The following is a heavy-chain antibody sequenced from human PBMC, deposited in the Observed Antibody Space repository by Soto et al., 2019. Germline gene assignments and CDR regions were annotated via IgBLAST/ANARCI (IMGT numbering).Heavy chain of an antibody. Sequence: GGSLRLSCAASGFTFSSYGMHWVRQAPGKGLEWVAVISYDGSNKYCADSVKGRFTISRDNSKNTLYLQMNSLRAEDTAVYYCAKEGQRLSYFDYWGQGTLVTVSS. CDR3: AKEGQRLSYFDY. J-gene: IGHJ4*02. V-gene: IGHV3-30*18. CDR1: GFTFSSYG. CDR2: ISYDGSNK.